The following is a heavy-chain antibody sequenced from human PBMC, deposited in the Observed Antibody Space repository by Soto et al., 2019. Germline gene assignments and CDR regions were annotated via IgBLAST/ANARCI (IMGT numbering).Heavy chain of an antibody. D-gene: IGHD6-13*01. V-gene: IGHV4-31*03. CDR2: IFYSGST. Sequence: QVQLQESGPGLVKPSQTLSLTCTVAGGSIRSGGYYWSWIRQHPGKGLEWIGYIFYSGSTYYNPSLKSRVTIAVDTSKNQFSLKLSSVTAADTFVCYCAIAPGNYFEYWGQCSLVTVS. J-gene: IGHJ4*02. CDR3: AIAPGNYFEY. CDR1: GGSIRSGGYY.